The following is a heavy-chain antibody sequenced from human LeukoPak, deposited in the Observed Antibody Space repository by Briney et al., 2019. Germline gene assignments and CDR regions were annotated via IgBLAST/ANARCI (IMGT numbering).Heavy chain of an antibody. Sequence: SVKVSCKASGGTFSSYAISWVRQAPGQGLEWMGGIIPIFGTANYAQKFQGRVTITTDESTSTAYMELSSLRSEDTAVYYCARAQSTYGSGSYYNVPPWFDPRGQGTLVTVSS. D-gene: IGHD3-10*01. CDR1: GGTFSSYA. CDR2: IIPIFGTA. V-gene: IGHV1-69*05. J-gene: IGHJ5*02. CDR3: ARAQSTYGSGSYYNVPPWFDP.